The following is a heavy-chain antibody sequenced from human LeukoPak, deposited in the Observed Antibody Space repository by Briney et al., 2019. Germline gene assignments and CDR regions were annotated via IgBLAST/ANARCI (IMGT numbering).Heavy chain of an antibody. V-gene: IGHV3-23*01. CDR2: ISGSVDST. D-gene: IGHD4-23*01. J-gene: IGHJ4*02. Sequence: GGSLRLSCAASGFTFSSYAMTWVRQAPGKGLEWVSAISGSVDSTCYADSVKGRFTISRDNSKNTLYLQMSSLRAEDTAIYYCAKDLLLTVVSPSVSDYWGQGTLVTVSS. CDR1: GFTFSSYA. CDR3: AKDLLLTVVSPSVSDY.